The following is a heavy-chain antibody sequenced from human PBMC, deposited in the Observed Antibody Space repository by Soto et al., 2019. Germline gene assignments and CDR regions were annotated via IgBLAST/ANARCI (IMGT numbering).Heavy chain of an antibody. CDR1: GYSFTSYW. V-gene: IGHV5-10-1*01. J-gene: IGHJ5*02. Sequence: GESLKISCKGSGYSFTSYWISCVRQMPGKGLEWMGRIDPSDSYTNYSPSFQGHVTISADKSISTAYLQWSSLKASDTAMYYCASTSGTAGNWFDPWGQGTLVTVSS. CDR2: IDPSDSYT. CDR3: ASTSGTAGNWFDP.